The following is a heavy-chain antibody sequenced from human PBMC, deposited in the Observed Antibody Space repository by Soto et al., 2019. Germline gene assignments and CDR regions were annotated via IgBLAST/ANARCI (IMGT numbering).Heavy chain of an antibody. J-gene: IGHJ3*02. CDR1: GFTFSSYW. Sequence: GGSLRLSCAASGFTFSSYWMSWVRQAPGKGLECVANIKQDGSEKYYVDSVKGRFTISRDNAKNSLYLQMNSLRAEDTAVYYCARDPMSMVTHAVFYIWGQGTMVTVSS. D-gene: IGHD4-17*01. CDR3: ARDPMSMVTHAVFYI. CDR2: IKQDGSEK. V-gene: IGHV3-7*01.